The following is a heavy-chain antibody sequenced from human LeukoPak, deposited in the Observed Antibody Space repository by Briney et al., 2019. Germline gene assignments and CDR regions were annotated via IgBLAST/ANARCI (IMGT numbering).Heavy chain of an antibody. D-gene: IGHD3-22*01. CDR1: GFTFSSYA. Sequence: GGSLRLSCAASGFTFSSYAMHWVRQAPGKGLEWVAVISYDGSNKYYADSVKGRFTISRDNSKNTLYLQMNSLRAEDTAVYYCARRRDDSSGYYRYGAFDIWGQGTMVTVSS. J-gene: IGHJ3*02. V-gene: IGHV3-30-3*01. CDR2: ISYDGSNK. CDR3: ARRRDDSSGYYRYGAFDI.